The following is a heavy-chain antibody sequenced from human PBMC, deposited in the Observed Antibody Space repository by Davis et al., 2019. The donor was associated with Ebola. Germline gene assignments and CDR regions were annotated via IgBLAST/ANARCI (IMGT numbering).Heavy chain of an antibody. D-gene: IGHD5-18*01. CDR3: ARDNRGYSYGYGYYYYGMDV. CDR2: INHSGST. Sequence: SDTLALTCAVYGGSFSGYYWSWIRQPPGKRLEWIGEINHSGSTNYNPYLKSRVTISVDTSKNQFPLKLSSVTAADTAVYYCARDNRGYSYGYGYYYYGMDVWGQGTTVTVSS. V-gene: IGHV4-34*01. CDR1: GGSFSGYY. J-gene: IGHJ6*02.